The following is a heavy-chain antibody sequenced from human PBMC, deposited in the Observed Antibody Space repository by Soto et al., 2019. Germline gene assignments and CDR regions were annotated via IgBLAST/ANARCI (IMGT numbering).Heavy chain of an antibody. J-gene: IGHJ6*02. V-gene: IGHV3-23*01. CDR2: ISSSGSST. D-gene: IGHD1-7*01. CDR1: GFTFTTYA. Sequence: VQLLESGGGLVQPGGSLRLSCAASGFTFTTYAMSWVRQPPGKGVEWVTSISSSGSSTYYADLVKGRFTISRDNSKSTLNLQMNSLGAEDTAVYYCVKDLGSTGSTGDYFYGLDVWGQGTTVTVSS. CDR3: VKDLGSTGSTGDYFYGLDV.